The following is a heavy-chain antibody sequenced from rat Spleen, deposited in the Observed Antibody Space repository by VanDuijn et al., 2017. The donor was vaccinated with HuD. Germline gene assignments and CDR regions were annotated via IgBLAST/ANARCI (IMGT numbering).Heavy chain of an antibody. J-gene: IGHJ1*01. Sequence: EVQLVESGGGLVQPGRSLKFSCAASGFTFSDYAMAWVRQAPKKGLEWVATIIYDGSSTYYRDSVKGRFTISRDNAKSTLYLQMDSLRSEDTATYYCARRGGLWYFDFWGPGTMVTVSS. V-gene: IGHV5-17*01. CDR3: ARRGGLWYFDF. CDR1: GFTFSDYA. CDR2: IIYDGSST.